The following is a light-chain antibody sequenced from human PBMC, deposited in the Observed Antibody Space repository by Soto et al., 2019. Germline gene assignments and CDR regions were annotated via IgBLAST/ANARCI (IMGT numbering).Light chain of an antibody. J-gene: IGKJ1*01. CDR3: QQANSFPWT. CDR2: STS. CDR1: QGFSSW. Sequence: DIQMTQSPSSLSASVGDRVTITCRASQGFSSWLAWYQQKPGQAPKLLVYSTSTLQSGVPSRFSGGGSGTDFTLTISSLQPEDFATYYCQQANSFPWTFGQGTKVDIK. V-gene: IGKV1-12*01.